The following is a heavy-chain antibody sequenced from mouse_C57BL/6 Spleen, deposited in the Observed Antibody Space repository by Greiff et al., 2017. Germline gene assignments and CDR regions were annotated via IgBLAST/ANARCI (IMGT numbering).Heavy chain of an antibody. V-gene: IGHV5-17*01. Sequence: EVKLVESGGGLVKPGGSLKLSCAASGFTFSDYGMHWVRQAPEKGLEWVAYISRCSSSIYYAHTVKGRFTISRDNAKNTLFLQMTSLRSEDTAMYYCATGCSSYAMDYWGQGTSVTVSS. CDR1: GFTFSDYG. J-gene: IGHJ4*01. CDR2: ISRCSSSI. CDR3: ATGCSSYAMDY.